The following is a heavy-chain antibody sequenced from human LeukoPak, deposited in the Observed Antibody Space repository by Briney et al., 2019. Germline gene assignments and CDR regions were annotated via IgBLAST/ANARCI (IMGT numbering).Heavy chain of an antibody. J-gene: IGHJ4*02. CDR1: GDSIISYY. D-gene: IGHD5-18*01. Sequence: SETLSLTXSVSGDSIISYYWNWLRQSPGKGLEWIGNIHHFGRTEYNSSLRSRVTMFLDSSKNQFSLKLTSVTPTDTAVYYCARGLWTQPGLVPFNYWGPGILVTVSS. V-gene: IGHV4-59*01. CDR2: IHHFGRT. CDR3: ARGLWTQPGLVPFNY.